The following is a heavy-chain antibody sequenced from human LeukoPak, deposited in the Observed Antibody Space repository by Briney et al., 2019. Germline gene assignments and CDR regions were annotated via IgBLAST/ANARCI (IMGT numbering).Heavy chain of an antibody. V-gene: IGHV4-34*01. CDR3: ARGSEQLPLDY. D-gene: IGHD6-6*01. CDR2: INHSGST. Sequence: PSETLSLTCAVYGGSFSGYYWSWIRQPPGKGLEWIGEINHSGSTNYNPSLKSRVTISVDTSKNQFSLKLSSVTAADTAVYYCARGSEQLPLDYWGQGTLVTVSS. CDR1: GGSFSGYY. J-gene: IGHJ4*02.